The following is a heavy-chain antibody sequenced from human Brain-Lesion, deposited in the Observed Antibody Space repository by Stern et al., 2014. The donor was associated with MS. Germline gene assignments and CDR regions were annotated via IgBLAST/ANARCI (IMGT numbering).Heavy chain of an antibody. D-gene: IGHD3-3*01. CDR1: GFTFGNYW. V-gene: IGHV3-7*01. CDR2: IKEAGTEK. Sequence: EVQLEESGGGLVQRGGSLPISCTAAGFTFGNYWITWVRQAPGKGLAWVANIKEAGTEKNYVDSVKGRFTISRDNARNSLYLQMNSLRGEDTALYYCARVYNTIYGIVTQRGSGMDVWGQGTTVIVSS. J-gene: IGHJ6*02. CDR3: ARVYNTIYGIVTQRGSGMDV.